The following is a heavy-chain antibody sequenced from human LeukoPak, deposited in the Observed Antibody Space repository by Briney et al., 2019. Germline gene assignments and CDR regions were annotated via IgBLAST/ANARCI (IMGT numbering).Heavy chain of an antibody. J-gene: IGHJ6*02. D-gene: IGHD2-2*01. CDR2: INPSGGST. CDR1: GYTFTSYY. V-gene: IGHV1-46*01. CDR3: ARDQRYCSSTSCYKYYYYGMDV. Sequence: VASVKVSCKASGYTFTSYYMHWVRQAPGQGLEWMGIINPSGGSTSYAQKFQGRVTMTRDTSTSTVYMELSSLRSEDTAVYYCARDQRYCSSTSCYKYYYYGMDVWGQGTTVTVSS.